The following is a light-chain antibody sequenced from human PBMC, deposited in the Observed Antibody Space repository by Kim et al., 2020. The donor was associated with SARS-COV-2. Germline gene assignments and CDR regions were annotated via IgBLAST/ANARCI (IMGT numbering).Light chain of an antibody. Sequence: ASVGDRVIITCRASQSISTWLAWYQQKPGKVPELLIYMASNLKSGVPSRFSRSGSGTEFTLTISSLQPEDFATYYCQHYNIYSETFGPGTKVDIK. V-gene: IGKV1-5*03. CDR3: QHYNIYSET. J-gene: IGKJ3*01. CDR1: QSISTW. CDR2: MAS.